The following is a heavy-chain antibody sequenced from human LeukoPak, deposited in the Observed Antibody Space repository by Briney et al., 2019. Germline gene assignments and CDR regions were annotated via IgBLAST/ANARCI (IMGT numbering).Heavy chain of an antibody. CDR1: GYTLTELS. J-gene: IGHJ4*02. D-gene: IGHD3-10*01. CDR3: ARAERGSYGSGSYLADY. Sequence: ASVKVSCKVSGYTLTELSMHWVRQAPGKGLEWMGGFDPEDGETIYAQKFQGRVTMTEDTSTDTAYMELSSLRSEDTAVYYCARAERGSYGSGSYLADYWGQGTLVTVSS. CDR2: FDPEDGET. V-gene: IGHV1-24*01.